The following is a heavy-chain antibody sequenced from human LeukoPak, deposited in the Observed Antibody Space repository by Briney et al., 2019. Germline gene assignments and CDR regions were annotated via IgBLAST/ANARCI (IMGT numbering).Heavy chain of an antibody. CDR2: IGSGGST. V-gene: IGHV3-23*01. D-gene: IGHD6-19*01. CDR3: ARSRGSSGRYYFDY. CDR1: GFTFSTYW. J-gene: IGHJ4*02. Sequence: GGSLRLSCAASGFTFSTYWMHWVRQAPGKGLEWVAGIGSGGSTYYADSVKGRFTISRDNSKNTLYLQMNSLRAEDTAVYYCARSRGSSGRYYFDYWGQGTLVTVSS.